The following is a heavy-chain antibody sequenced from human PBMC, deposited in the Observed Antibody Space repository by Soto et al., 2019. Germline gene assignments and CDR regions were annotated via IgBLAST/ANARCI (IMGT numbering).Heavy chain of an antibody. J-gene: IGHJ6*04. CDR3: ARSLDSSGYYYYYYYYGMAV. D-gene: IGHD3-22*01. CDR2: IYYSGST. CDR1: GGSISSGGYY. Sequence: SETLSLTCSVSGGSISSGGYYWSWIRQHPGKGLEWIGYIYYSGSTYYNPSLKSRVTISVDTSKNQFSLKLSSVTAADTAVYYCARSLDSSGYYYYYYYYGMAVWGKGTNGTVSS. V-gene: IGHV4-31*02.